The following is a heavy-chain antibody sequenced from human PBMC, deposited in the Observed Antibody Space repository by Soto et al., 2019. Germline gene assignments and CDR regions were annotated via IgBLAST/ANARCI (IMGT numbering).Heavy chain of an antibody. CDR1: GFTFTSYS. CDR2: ITSSSNTI. V-gene: IGHV3-48*02. CDR3: ARGDSTRYLPDFFDY. J-gene: IGHJ4*02. Sequence: EVQLVESGGSLVQPGGSLRLSCAASGFTFTSYSMNWVRQAPGKGLEWVSYITSSSNTIYYADSVKCRFTISRDNAKNSLYLQMNSLRDEDTAVYFCARGDSTRYLPDFFDYWGQGTLVTVSS. D-gene: IGHD3-22*01.